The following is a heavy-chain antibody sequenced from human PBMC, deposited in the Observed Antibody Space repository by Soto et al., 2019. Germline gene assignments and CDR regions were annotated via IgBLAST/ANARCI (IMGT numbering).Heavy chain of an antibody. CDR1: GFTLTINS. Sequence: EVQLVESGGGLVQPGGSLRLSCAASGFTLTINSMNWVRQAPGKGLEWVSNIDSSGNTRDYADSVKGRFIISRDNAKNSLYLQMNSLRDEDTAVYYCARRYDFWSGYYDPQYYYGLDLWGQGTTVTVSS. CDR3: ARRYDFWSGYYDPQYYYGLDL. V-gene: IGHV3-48*02. J-gene: IGHJ6*02. D-gene: IGHD3-3*01. CDR2: IDSSGNTR.